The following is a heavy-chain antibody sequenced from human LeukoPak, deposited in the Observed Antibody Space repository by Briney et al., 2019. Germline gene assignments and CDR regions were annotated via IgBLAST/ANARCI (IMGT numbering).Heavy chain of an antibody. J-gene: IGHJ6*03. D-gene: IGHD2-2*02. CDR1: GYSFTTYW. CDR3: ARLYCSSTSCHTLHYYYMDV. V-gene: IGHV3-7*02. CDR2: IEEDGSEK. Sequence: GESLKISCKASGYSFTTYWIGWVRQMPGKGLEWMADIEEDGSEKYYVDSVKGRFTISRDNAKNSLYLQMNSLRAEDTALYYCARLYCSSTSCHTLHYYYMDVWGKGTTVTVSS.